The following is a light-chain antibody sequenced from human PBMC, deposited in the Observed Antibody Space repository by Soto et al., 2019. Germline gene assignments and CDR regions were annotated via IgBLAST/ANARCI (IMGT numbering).Light chain of an antibody. Sequence: NFMLTQPRSVSGSPGKTVTISCTRTSGSIADSSVQWHQQRPGSAPTTVIYKNDERPSGVPDRFSGSIDSSSNSASLTISGLKTEDEATYFCQSFNSISFVVFGGGTKLTVL. CDR3: QSFNSISFVV. J-gene: IGLJ2*01. CDR2: KND. CDR1: SGSIADSS. V-gene: IGLV6-57*04.